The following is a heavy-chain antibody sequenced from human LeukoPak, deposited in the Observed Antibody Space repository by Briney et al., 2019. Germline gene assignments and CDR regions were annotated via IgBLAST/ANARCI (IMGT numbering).Heavy chain of an antibody. V-gene: IGHV3-30-3*01. J-gene: IGHJ4*02. CDR1: GFTFSSYA. CDR3: ARGLDY. CDR2: ISYDGSNK. Sequence: GGSLRLSCAASGFTFSSYATHWVRQAPGKGLEWVAVISYDGSNKYYADSVKGRFTISRDNSKNTLYLQVNSLRAEDTAVYYCARGLDYWGQGTLVTVSS.